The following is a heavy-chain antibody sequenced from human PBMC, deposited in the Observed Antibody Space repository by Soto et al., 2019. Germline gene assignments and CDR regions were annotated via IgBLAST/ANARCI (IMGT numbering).Heavy chain of an antibody. CDR2: IYYSGIT. CDR3: ARHGSN. J-gene: IGHJ4*02. V-gene: IGHV4-39*01. CDR1: GVSISNSSHY. Sequence: QLQLQESGPGLVKPSETLSLTCTVSGVSISNSSHYWGWIRRPPGKGLEWIGTIYYSGITYYNPSLKSGVTISVDTSKNQFSLKLTSVTAAVTAVYYCARHGSNWGQGTLVTVSS.